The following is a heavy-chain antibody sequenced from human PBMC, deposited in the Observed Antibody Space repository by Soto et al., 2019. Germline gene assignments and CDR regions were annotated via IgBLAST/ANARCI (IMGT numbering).Heavy chain of an antibody. J-gene: IGHJ6*02. D-gene: IGHD6-6*01. CDR2: ISYDGSNK. CDR1: GFTFSSYG. Sequence: PGGSLRLSCAASGFTFSSYGMHWVRQAPGKGLEWVAVISYDGSNKYYADSVKGRFTISRDNSKNTLYLQMNSLRAEDTAVYYCAKDIYSALSYYYYGMDVWGQGTTVTSP. CDR3: AKDIYSALSYYYYGMDV. V-gene: IGHV3-30*18.